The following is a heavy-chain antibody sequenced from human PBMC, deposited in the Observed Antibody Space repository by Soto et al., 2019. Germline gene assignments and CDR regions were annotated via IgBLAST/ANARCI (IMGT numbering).Heavy chain of an antibody. V-gene: IGHV1-2*02. D-gene: IGHD5-12*01. CDR1: GYIFTGYY. Sequence: ASVKDSRKACGYIFTGYYIHWVRPAPGQGLGWMGWVSPNSGGADYAQKFQGRVTMTRDTSVSSAYMELSSLTSDDTAVYYCARANSGDDDEFDYWGQGTPVTVSS. CDR3: ARANSGDDDEFDY. CDR2: VSPNSGGA. J-gene: IGHJ4*02.